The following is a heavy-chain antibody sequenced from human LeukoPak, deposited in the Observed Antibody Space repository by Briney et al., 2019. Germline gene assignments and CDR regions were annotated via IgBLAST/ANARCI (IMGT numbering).Heavy chain of an antibody. Sequence: ASVTVSFKASGYTFTSYGISWVRQAPGQGLAWMGWISAYNGNTNYAQKLQGRVTMTTDTSTSTAYMELRSLRSDDTAVYYCARDGYSSSWLDYWGQGTLVTVSS. D-gene: IGHD6-13*01. CDR3: ARDGYSSSWLDY. CDR2: ISAYNGNT. V-gene: IGHV1-18*01. CDR1: GYTFTSYG. J-gene: IGHJ4*02.